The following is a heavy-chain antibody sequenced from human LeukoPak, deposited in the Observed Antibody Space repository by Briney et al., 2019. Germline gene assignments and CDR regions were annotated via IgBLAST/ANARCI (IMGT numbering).Heavy chain of an antibody. CDR1: GYTFTIYD. V-gene: IGHV1-8*03. D-gene: IGHD6-13*01. CDR2: MNPNSGNT. J-gene: IGHJ3*02. CDR3: ARDSSSWDDDAFDI. Sequence: ASVTLSCKASGYTFTIYDINWVRQATGQGLEWMGWMNPNSGNTGYAQKSQGRVTITRNTSKSTGYMDMSSLRSEHTPVYNCARDSSSWDDDAFDIWGQGTMVTVSP.